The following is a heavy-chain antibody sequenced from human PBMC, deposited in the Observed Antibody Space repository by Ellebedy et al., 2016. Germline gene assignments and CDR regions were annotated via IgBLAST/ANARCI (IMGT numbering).Heavy chain of an antibody. J-gene: IGHJ3*02. CDR1: GLSVRYSS. D-gene: IGHD5-24*01. CDR2: ISGASGTV. V-gene: IGHV3-48*04. CDR3: TRGVNYTFDI. Sequence: GGSLRLSXEASGLSVRYSSMNWVRQAPGKGLEWISHISGASGTVYYADSVRGRFIMSRDYAKNSLYLQMNSLGAEETAMYFCTRGVNYTFDIWGQGTTVTVSP.